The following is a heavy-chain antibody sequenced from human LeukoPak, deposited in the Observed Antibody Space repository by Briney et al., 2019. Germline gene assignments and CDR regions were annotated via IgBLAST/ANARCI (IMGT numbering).Heavy chain of an antibody. Sequence: ASVTVSSKASGGTFSSYAISWVRQAPGQGLEWMGGIIPIFDTANYAQKFQGRVTITADESTSTAYMEPSSLRSEDTAVYYCATELLYCSSTSCYRSGFDYWGQGTLVTVSS. J-gene: IGHJ4*02. V-gene: IGHV1-69*13. CDR1: GGTFSSYA. CDR2: IIPIFDTA. CDR3: ATELLYCSSTSCYRSGFDY. D-gene: IGHD2-2*02.